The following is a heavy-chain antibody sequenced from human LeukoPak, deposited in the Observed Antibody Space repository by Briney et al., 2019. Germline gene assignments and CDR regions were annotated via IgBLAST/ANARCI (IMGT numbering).Heavy chain of an antibody. CDR2: ISGSGGST. D-gene: IGHD1-1*01. CDR1: GFTFSISA. J-gene: IGHJ4*02. V-gene: IGHV3-23*01. CDR3: AKVWKGNYYDY. Sequence: GGSLRLSWAASGFTFSISAMSWVRQAPGRGLEWVSGISGSGGSTYYADSVKGRFIISRDNSESTLYLQMNRLRAEDTALYYCAKVWKGNYYDYWGQGTRVTVSS.